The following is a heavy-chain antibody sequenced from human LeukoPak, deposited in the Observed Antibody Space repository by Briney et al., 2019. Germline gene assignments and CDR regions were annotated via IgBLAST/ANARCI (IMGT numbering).Heavy chain of an antibody. D-gene: IGHD3-10*01. CDR3: ARGNPLWFGELYLDY. V-gene: IGHV1-46*01. CDR1: GYTFTSYY. Sequence: ASVKVSRKASGYTFTSYYMHWVRQAPGQGLEWMGIINPSGGSTSYAQKFQGRVTMTRDTSTSTVYMELSSLRSEDTAVYYCARGNPLWFGELYLDYWGQGTLVTVSS. CDR2: INPSGGST. J-gene: IGHJ4*02.